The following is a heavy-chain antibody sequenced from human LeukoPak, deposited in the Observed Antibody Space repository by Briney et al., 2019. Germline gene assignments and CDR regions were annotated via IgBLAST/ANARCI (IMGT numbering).Heavy chain of an antibody. CDR3: ARDRGSSWNWFDP. CDR1: GYTFTGYY. D-gene: IGHD6-13*01. Sequence: ASVKVSCTASGYTFTGYYMHWVRQAPGQGLEWMGRINPNSGGTNYAQKFQGRVTMTRDTSISTAYMELSRLRSDDTAVYYCARDRGSSWNWFDPWGQGTLVTVSS. V-gene: IGHV1-2*06. CDR2: INPNSGGT. J-gene: IGHJ5*02.